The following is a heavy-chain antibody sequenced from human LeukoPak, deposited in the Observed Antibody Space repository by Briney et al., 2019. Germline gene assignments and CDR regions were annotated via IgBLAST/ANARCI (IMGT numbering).Heavy chain of an antibody. CDR1: GFTFSTYS. Sequence: GGSLRLSCVASGFTFSTYSLNWVRQAPGKGLEWVSSISGSSRYIYYADLVKGRFTISRDNSKNTLYVQMHSLRPEDTAVYYCAKDLGYYYYYMDVWGKGTTVTISS. CDR2: ISGSSRYI. V-gene: IGHV3-21*01. J-gene: IGHJ6*03. D-gene: IGHD3-16*01. CDR3: AKDLGYYYYYMDV.